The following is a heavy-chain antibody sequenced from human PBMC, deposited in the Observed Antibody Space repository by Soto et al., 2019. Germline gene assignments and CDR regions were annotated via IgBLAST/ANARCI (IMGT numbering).Heavy chain of an antibody. CDR3: ATRRGRNDFWSGYYDY. CDR2: IIPIRGIG. D-gene: IGHD3-3*01. J-gene: IGHJ4*02. V-gene: IGHV1-69*02. CDR1: GGTFSSYT. Sequence: QVQLVQSGAEVKKPGSSVKVSCKASGGTFSSYTISWVRQAPGQGLEWMGRIIPIRGIGNYAQKLQGRVTITADKSTSTDYMELRSLRCEDTAVYSCATRRGRNDFWSGYYDYWGQGSLVTVCS.